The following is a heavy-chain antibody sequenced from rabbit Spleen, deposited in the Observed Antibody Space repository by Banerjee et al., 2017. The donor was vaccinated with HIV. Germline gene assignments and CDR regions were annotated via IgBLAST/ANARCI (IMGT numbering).Heavy chain of an antibody. V-gene: IGHV1S45*01. D-gene: IGHD8-1*01. CDR3: ARDAGTSFSTYGMDL. Sequence: QEQLEESGGDLVKPGASLTLTCTASGFSFSGGYDMCWVRQAPGKGLEWVACAYAGSSDRTYSASWAKGRFTISKTSSTTVTLQMTSLTVADTATYFCARDAGTSFSTYGMDLWGQGTLVTVS. CDR2: AYAGSSDRT. CDR1: GFSFSGGYD. J-gene: IGHJ6*01.